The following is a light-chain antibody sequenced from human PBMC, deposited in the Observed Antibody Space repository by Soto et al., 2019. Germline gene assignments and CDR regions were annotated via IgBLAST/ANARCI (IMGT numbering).Light chain of an antibody. V-gene: IGLV2-23*01. CDR2: EGS. Sequence: QSALTQPASVSGSPGQSITISCTGANSDVGNYNLVSWYQQHPDRAPKLIIYEGSKRPSGVSDRFSGSKSGNTVSLTISGLQAEDEADYYCFSYATSRTWGYVFGTGTKVTVL. J-gene: IGLJ1*01. CDR1: NSDVGNYNL. CDR3: FSYATSRTWGYV.